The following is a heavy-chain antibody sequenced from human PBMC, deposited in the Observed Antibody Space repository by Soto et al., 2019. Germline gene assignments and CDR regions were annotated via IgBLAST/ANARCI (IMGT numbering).Heavy chain of an antibody. CDR2: IFSIDEK. CDR3: ARTRRIAAAGTLVAF. J-gene: IGHJ4*02. V-gene: IGHV2-26*01. D-gene: IGHD6-13*01. CDR1: GFSLSNARMG. Sequence: GSGPTLVNPTETLTLTCTVSGFSLSNARMGVNWIRQPPGKALEWLAQIFSIDEKSYRTSLKTRLTISKDTSKSQVVLTMTNMDPMDTGTYYCARTRRIAAAGTLVAFWGQGTLVTVSS.